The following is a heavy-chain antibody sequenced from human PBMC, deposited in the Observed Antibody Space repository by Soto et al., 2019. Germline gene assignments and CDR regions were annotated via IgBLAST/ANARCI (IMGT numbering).Heavy chain of an antibody. D-gene: IGHD1-1*01. V-gene: IGHV4-34*01. CDR1: GGSFSGYS. Sequence: QVRLPQWGTGLLKSSETLSLPCAVYGGSFSGYSWIWLRQPPGKGREWIGEINHSGSTTFSPSLRSRVTMSVDTSNNQFSLKLTSITAADTGVYYCATANWSIHYFGPWGQGTLVTVSS. J-gene: IGHJ5*02. CDR3: ATANWSIHYFGP. CDR2: INHSGST.